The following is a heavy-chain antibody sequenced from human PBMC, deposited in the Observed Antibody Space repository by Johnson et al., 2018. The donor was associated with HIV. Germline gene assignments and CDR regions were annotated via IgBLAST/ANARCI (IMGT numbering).Heavy chain of an antibody. Sequence: QEQLVESGGGVVQPGGSLRLSCAASGFTFSSYGMHWVRQAPGTGLEWVAFIRYDGSNKYYADSVKGRFTISRDNSKNTLYLQMNSLRAEDTAVYYCAKEEEDAFDIWGQGTMVTVSS. V-gene: IGHV3-30*02. CDR1: GFTFSSYG. CDR3: AKEEEDAFDI. CDR2: IRYDGSNK. J-gene: IGHJ3*02.